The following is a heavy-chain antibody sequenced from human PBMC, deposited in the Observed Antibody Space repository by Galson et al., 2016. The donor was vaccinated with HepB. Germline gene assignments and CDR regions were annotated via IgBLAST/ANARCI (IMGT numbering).Heavy chain of an antibody. CDR2: IRQDGSVT. Sequence: SLRLSCAASGFTFSSHWMNWVRQAPGKGLEWVAKIRQDGSVTSYVESAKGRFAISRENSKNSLYLQMNNPRAEDTAVYYWARGDSVAAYLNYGMDVWGQGTTVTVSS. V-gene: IGHV3-7*01. CDR3: ARGDSVAAYLNYGMDV. D-gene: IGHD6-19*01. J-gene: IGHJ6*02. CDR1: GFTFSSHW.